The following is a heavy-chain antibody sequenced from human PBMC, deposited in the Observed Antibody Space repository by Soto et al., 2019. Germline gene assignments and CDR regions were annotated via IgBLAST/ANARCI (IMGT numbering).Heavy chain of an antibody. CDR3: ARRAYCSSTSCYSYYYYGMDV. D-gene: IGHD2-2*01. Sequence: DALKISCKGCGYGFTSYWISWVRQLPGKGLEWMGRVAPSDSYPSYSPSFQGHVTIAADKSISTAYLQWSSLKASHTAMYYRARRAYCSSTSCYSYYYYGMDVWGQGTTVTVSS. CDR2: VAPSDSYP. CDR1: GYGFTSYW. J-gene: IGHJ6*02. V-gene: IGHV5-10-1*01.